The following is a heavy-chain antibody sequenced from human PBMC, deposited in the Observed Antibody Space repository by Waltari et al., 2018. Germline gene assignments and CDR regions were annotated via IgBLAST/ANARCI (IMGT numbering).Heavy chain of an antibody. CDR2: ISWDGGST. CDR3: AKAEQWLAGQGIDY. CDR1: GFTFDDYT. D-gene: IGHD6-19*01. J-gene: IGHJ4*02. V-gene: IGHV3-43*01. Sequence: EVQLVESGGVVVQPGGSLRLSCAASGFTFDDYTMHWVRQAPGKGLEWVSLISWDGGSTYYADSVKGRFTISRDNSKNSLYLQMNSLRTEDTALYYCAKAEQWLAGQGIDYWGQGTLVTVSS.